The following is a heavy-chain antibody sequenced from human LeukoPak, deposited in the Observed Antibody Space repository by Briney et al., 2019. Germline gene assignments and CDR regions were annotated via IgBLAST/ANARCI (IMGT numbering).Heavy chain of an antibody. Sequence: PGGSLRLSCAASGFTVSSNFMSWVRQAPGRGLEWVSVIYSGGTTYYADSVRGRFTISRDNSKNTLYLQMNSLRAEDTAVYYCAGDGYGYNYMDVWGKGTTVTVSS. D-gene: IGHD1-1*01. CDR2: IYSGGTT. CDR3: AGDGYGYNYMDV. CDR1: GFTVSSNF. V-gene: IGHV3-53*01. J-gene: IGHJ6*03.